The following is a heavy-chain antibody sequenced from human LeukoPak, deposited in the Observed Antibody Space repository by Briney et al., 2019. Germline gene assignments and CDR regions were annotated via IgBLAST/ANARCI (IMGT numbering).Heavy chain of an antibody. D-gene: IGHD3-10*02. CDR2: ISASGDVT. Sequence: GESLRLSCAVAGFIFSRYGVSWVSQAAGEGLGWVGTISASGDVTYYADSVVGRFTISTANSDNTLSLQLLRLRAEDTAIYYCVTAVMFVGLFDSWGQGTLVTVSS. CDR1: GFIFSRYG. V-gene: IGHV3-23*01. CDR3: VTAVMFVGLFDS. J-gene: IGHJ4*02.